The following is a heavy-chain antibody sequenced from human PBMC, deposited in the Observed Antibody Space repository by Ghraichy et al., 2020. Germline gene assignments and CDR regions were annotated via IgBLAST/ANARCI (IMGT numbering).Heavy chain of an antibody. CDR2: IKEDGSEK. V-gene: IGHV3-7*03. CDR3: TRGFDY. J-gene: IGHJ4*02. Sequence: GESLNISCAASGFTFSNYWIHWVRQAPGKGLEWVANIKEDGSEKYYVDSVKGRSTISRDNAKNSLYLQMNSLRAEDTAIYYCTRGFDYWGQGTLLTVYS. CDR1: GFTFSNYW.